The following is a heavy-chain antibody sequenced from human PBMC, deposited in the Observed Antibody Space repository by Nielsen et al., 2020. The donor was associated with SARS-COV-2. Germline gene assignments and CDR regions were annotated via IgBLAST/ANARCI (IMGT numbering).Heavy chain of an antibody. Sequence: SVKVSCKASGYTFTSYYIYWVRQAPVQGLEWMGIINPSSGSTSYAQNFQGRVTMTRDTSTSTVYMELSSLRSEDTAMYYCARSDSSSWYGNDHWGQGTLVTVSS. V-gene: IGHV1-46*01. J-gene: IGHJ4*02. D-gene: IGHD6-13*01. CDR2: INPSSGST. CDR1: GYTFTSYY. CDR3: ARSDSSSWYGNDH.